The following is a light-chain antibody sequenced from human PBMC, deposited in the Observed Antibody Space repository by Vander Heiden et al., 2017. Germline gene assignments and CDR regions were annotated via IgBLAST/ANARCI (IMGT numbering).Light chain of an antibody. CDR2: GAS. CDR1: QSVSSSY. V-gene: IGKV3-20*01. CDR3: KQDGSSPPRWT. Sequence: IVLTQSPGTLSLSPGERATLSCRASQSVSSSYLAWYQQKPGQAPRLLIYGASSRATGIPDRFSGSGSGTDFTLTISRLEREDLAVDVCKQDGSSPPRWTCGQGTKVEIK. J-gene: IGKJ1*01.